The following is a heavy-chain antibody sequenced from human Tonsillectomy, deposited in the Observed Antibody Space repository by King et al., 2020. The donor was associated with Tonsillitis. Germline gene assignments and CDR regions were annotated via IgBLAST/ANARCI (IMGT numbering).Heavy chain of an antibody. Sequence: VQLVESGGGLVQPGGSLRLSCAASGFTFNKYWMYWFRQAPGKGLVWVSRINSDGRTTTYAESVEGRFTISRDNAKNTLFLQMNSLRVEDTALYYCVRGSQSFDYWGQGTLVTVSS. V-gene: IGHV3-74*01. CDR1: GFTFNKYW. CDR3: VRGSQSFDY. CDR2: INSDGRTT. J-gene: IGHJ4*02.